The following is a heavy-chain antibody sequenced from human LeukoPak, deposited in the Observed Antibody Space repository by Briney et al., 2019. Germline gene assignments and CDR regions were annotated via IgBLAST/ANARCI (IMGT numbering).Heavy chain of an antibody. J-gene: IGHJ5*02. CDR2: IYTSGST. CDR3: AREWGLKIKWFDP. V-gene: IGHV4-4*07. Sequence: SETLSLTCAVYGGSFSGYYWSWIRQPAGKGLEWIGRIYTSGSTNYNPSLKSRVTISLDTSKNQFSLKLSSVTAADTAVYFCAREWGLKIKWFDPWGQGTLVTVSS. D-gene: IGHD7-27*01. CDR1: GGSFSGYY.